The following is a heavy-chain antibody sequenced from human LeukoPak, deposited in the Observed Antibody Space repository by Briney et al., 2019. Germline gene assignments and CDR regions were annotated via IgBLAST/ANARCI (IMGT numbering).Heavy chain of an antibody. J-gene: IGHJ4*02. V-gene: IGHV1-18*03. CDR1: GYTFTSYG. D-gene: IGHD3-10*01. CDR2: ISAYNGNT. CDR3: ARDRGGPADY. Sequence: ASVKVSCKASGYTFTSYGISWVRQAPGQGLEWMGWISAYNGNTNYAQKFQGRVTMSTDTSTSTVYMELRSLRSDDMAVYYCARDRGGPADYWGQGTLVTVSS.